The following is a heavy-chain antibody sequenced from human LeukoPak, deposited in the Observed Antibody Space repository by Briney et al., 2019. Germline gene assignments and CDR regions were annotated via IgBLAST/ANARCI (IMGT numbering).Heavy chain of an antibody. CDR3: AKGGSYLYYFDY. J-gene: IGHJ4*02. V-gene: IGHV3-30-3*01. D-gene: IGHD1-26*01. Sequence: GGSLRLSCAASGFTFSSYAMHWVRQAPGKGLEWVAVISYDGSNKYYADSVKGRFTISRDNSKNTLYLHMNSLRAEDTAVYYCAKGGSYLYYFDYWGQGTLVTVSS. CDR2: ISYDGSNK. CDR1: GFTFSSYA.